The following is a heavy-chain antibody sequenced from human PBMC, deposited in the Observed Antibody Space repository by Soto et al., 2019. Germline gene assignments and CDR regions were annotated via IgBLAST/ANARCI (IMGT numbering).Heavy chain of an antibody. Sequence: SETLSLTSTLSGGSISSYYWSWIRQPPGKGLEWIGYIFYSGSTNYNPSLKSRVIISVDTSKNQVSLNLSSVTAADTAVYYCARVVDRQIWSDFFGEFDIWGQGKMVTV. D-gene: IGHD5-18*01. CDR1: GGSISSYY. CDR2: IFYSGST. V-gene: IGHV4-59*12. CDR3: ARVVDRQIWSDFFGEFDI. J-gene: IGHJ3*02.